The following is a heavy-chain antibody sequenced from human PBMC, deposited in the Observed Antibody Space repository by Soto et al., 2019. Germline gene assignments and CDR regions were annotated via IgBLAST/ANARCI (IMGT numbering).Heavy chain of an antibody. Sequence: GGSLRLSCAASGFSISDSTMEWFRQASGKGLEWVGRIRSKANNYATTYIASVKGRFTVSRDDSKNTAYLQMNSLKTEDTAIYYCTRHGPETVNYFDYWGQGILVTVSS. D-gene: IGHD4-4*01. J-gene: IGHJ4*02. CDR3: TRHGPETVNYFDY. CDR2: IRSKANNYAT. V-gene: IGHV3-73*01. CDR1: GFSISDST.